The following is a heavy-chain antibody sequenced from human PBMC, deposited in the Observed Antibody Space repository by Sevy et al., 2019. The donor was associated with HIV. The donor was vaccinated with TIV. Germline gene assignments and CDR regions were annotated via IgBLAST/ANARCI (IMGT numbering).Heavy chain of an antibody. V-gene: IGHV3-30-3*01. D-gene: IGHD1-1*01. CDR3: ALERLSSDVAEYFQN. Sequence: GGSLRLSCAASGFTFNRYSMHWVRQAPGKGLEWVATISFDATNKHYPDSVKGRFTISRDNFQNSLFLQMDSLRPDDTAVYYCALERLSSDVAEYFQNWGQGTLVTVSS. CDR1: GFTFNRYS. J-gene: IGHJ1*01. CDR2: ISFDATNK.